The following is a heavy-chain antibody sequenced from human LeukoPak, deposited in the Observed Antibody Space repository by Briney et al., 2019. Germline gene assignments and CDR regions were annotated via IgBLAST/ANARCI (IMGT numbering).Heavy chain of an antibody. Sequence: GGFLRLSCAASGFTFSSYAMSWVRQAPGKGLEWVSYISSSGSTIYYADSVKGRFTISRDNAKNSLYLQMNSLRAEDTAVYYCARDMAGYFDYWGQGTLVTVSS. D-gene: IGHD3-10*01. V-gene: IGHV3-48*03. CDR3: ARDMAGYFDY. J-gene: IGHJ4*02. CDR2: ISSSGSTI. CDR1: GFTFSSYA.